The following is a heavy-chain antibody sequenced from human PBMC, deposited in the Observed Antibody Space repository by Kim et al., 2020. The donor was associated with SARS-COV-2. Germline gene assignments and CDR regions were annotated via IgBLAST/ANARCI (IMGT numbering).Heavy chain of an antibody. CDR3: ARDLGSLIGQYYYDSSGYYFGAFDI. J-gene: IGHJ3*02. CDR1: GGSISSYY. Sequence: SETLSLTCTVSGGSISSYYWSWIRQPAGKGLEWIGRIYTSGSTNYNPSLKSRVTMSVDTSKNQFSLKLSSVTAADTAVYYCARDLGSLIGQYYYDSSGYYFGAFDIWGQGTMVTVSS. CDR2: IYTSGST. V-gene: IGHV4-4*07. D-gene: IGHD3-22*01.